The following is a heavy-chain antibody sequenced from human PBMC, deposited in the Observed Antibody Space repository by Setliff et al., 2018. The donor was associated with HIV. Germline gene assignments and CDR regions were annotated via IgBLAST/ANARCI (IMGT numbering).Heavy chain of an antibody. CDR1: GFTFDDYT. Sequence: GGSLRLSCAASGFTFDDYTMHWVRQAPGKGLEWVSLISWDGDMTYYADSVKGRFNILRDDSKNTLYFQMNSLRPEDTATYYCVRDPIEGYPDYFDYWGQGTLVTVSS. J-gene: IGHJ4*02. D-gene: IGHD1-26*01. CDR3: VRDPIEGYPDYFDY. CDR2: ISWDGDMT. V-gene: IGHV3-43*01.